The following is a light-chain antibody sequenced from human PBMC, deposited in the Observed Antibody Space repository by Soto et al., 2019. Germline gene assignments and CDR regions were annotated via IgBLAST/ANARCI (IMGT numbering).Light chain of an antibody. J-gene: IGLJ1*01. CDR3: QSYDMSLNNYV. CDR2: GGN. V-gene: IGLV1-40*01. CDR1: SSNIGAPYD. Sequence: QSVLTQPPSVSGAPGQTVTISCTGSSSNIGAPYDVHWYQHLPGTAPKPLIYGGNNRPSGVPDRFSGSRSGTSASRDITGLQAEDEAAYFCQSYDMSLNNYVFGTGTKVTVL.